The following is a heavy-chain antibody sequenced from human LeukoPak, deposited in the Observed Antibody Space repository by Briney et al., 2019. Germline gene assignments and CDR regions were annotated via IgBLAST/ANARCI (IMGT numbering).Heavy chain of an antibody. J-gene: IGHJ4*02. V-gene: IGHV3-30*04. CDR2: ISYDGSNK. CDR3: AREKIVVVPAAYFDY. Sequence: GGSLRLSCAASGFTFSSYAMHWVRQAPGKGLEWVAVISYDGSNKYYADSVKGRFTISRDNSKNTLYLQMNSLRAEDTAVYYCAREKIVVVPAAYFDYWGQGTLVTVSS. D-gene: IGHD2-2*01. CDR1: GFTFSSYA.